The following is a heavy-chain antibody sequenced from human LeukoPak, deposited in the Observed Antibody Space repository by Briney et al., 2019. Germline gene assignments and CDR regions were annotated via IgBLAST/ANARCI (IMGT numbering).Heavy chain of an antibody. Sequence: ASVKVSCKASGYTFTGYYMHWVRQAPGQGLEWMGWINPNSGGTNYAQKFQGRVTMTRDTSISTAYMELSRLRSDDTAVYYCARDFIAARSFDYWGQGTLVTVSS. CDR1: GYTFTGYY. J-gene: IGHJ4*02. CDR2: INPNSGGT. V-gene: IGHV1-2*02. CDR3: ARDFIAARSFDY. D-gene: IGHD6-6*01.